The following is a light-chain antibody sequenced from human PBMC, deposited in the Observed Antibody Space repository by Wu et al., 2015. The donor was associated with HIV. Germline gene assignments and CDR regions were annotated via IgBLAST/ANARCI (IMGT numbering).Light chain of an antibody. Sequence: EIVMTQSPATLSASPGERATLSCRASQSVSSNLAWYQQKPGQAPRLLIYGASIRATGIPARFSGSGSGTEFTLTISILQSEDFAVYYCQQYNNWPLAFGQGIRLEIK. J-gene: IGKJ5*01. CDR1: QSVSSN. CDR3: QQYNNWPLA. CDR2: GAS. V-gene: IGKV3D-15*03.